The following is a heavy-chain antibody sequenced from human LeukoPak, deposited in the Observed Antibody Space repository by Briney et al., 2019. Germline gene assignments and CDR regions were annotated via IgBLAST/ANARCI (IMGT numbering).Heavy chain of an antibody. CDR1: GFTFNNYA. Sequence: GGSLRLSCAASGFTFNNYAMSWVRQAPGQGLEWVSAISGGGSTYYADSVKGRFTISRDNSKNTLFLQMNSVRAEDTAVYYCAKYTTVSTNSYYYYMDVWGKGTTVTVSS. D-gene: IGHD4-11*01. V-gene: IGHV3-23*01. J-gene: IGHJ6*03. CDR3: AKYTTVSTNSYYYYMDV. CDR2: ISGGGST.